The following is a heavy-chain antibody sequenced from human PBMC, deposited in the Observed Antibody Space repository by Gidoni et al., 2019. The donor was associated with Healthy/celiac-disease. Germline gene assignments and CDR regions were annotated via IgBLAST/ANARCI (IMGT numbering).Heavy chain of an antibody. D-gene: IGHD2-2*01. V-gene: IGHV3-23*01. CDR2: ISGSGGSK. J-gene: IGHJ4*02. CDR1: GFTFSSYA. Sequence: EVQLFESGGGLVQPGGSLRLSCAASGFTFSSYAMSWVRQAPGKGLEWVSAISGSGGSKYYADSVKGRFTISRDNTKNTLYLQMNSLRAEDTAVYYCAKELGYCSSTSCYRFDYWGQGTLVTVSS. CDR3: AKELGYCSSTSCYRFDY.